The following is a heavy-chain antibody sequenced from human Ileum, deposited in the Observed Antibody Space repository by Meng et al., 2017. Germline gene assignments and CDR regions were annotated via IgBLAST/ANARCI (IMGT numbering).Heavy chain of an antibody. Sequence: QVQFVQSGGGVKKPWASVRVSCKASGFPFSNYAIYWVRQAPGQSLEWLGWIHAGSGDTKFSQTFQGRLTFDRDTSADTVYMELSSLTSGDRAVYYCGRGRASFYFDFLGQGTLVTVSS. D-gene: IGHD6-6*01. CDR1: GFPFSNYA. J-gene: IGHJ4*01. CDR2: IHAGSGDT. V-gene: IGHV1-3*01. CDR3: GRGRASFYFDF.